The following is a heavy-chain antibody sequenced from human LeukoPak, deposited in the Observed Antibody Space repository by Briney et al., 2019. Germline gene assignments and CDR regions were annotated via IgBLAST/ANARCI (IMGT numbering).Heavy chain of an antibody. CDR3: ARRPYSNYEFDY. Sequence: SETLSLTCTVSGGSLSDNYWSWIRQPPGRGLKWIGYIYPSGSTNYNPSLKSRATISIDTSKNLFSLRLTSVTAADSAVYYCARRPYSNYEFDYWGQGTLVTVSS. CDR1: GGSLSDNY. CDR2: IYPSGST. J-gene: IGHJ4*02. D-gene: IGHD4-11*01. V-gene: IGHV4-4*09.